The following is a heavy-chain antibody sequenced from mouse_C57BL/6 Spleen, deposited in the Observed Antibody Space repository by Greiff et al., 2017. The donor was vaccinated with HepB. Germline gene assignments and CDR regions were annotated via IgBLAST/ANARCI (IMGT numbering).Heavy chain of an antibody. CDR1: GFTFSDYY. D-gene: IGHD2-4*01. Sequence: EVKLMESGGGLVQPGGSLKLSCAASGFTFSDYYVYWVRQTPEKRLEWVAYISNGGGSTYYPDTVKGRFTISRDNAKNTLYLQRSRLKSEDTAMYYCARREIYYDYDGAWFAYWGQGTLVTVSA. CDR3: ARREIYYDYDGAWFAY. CDR2: ISNGGGST. J-gene: IGHJ3*01. V-gene: IGHV5-12*01.